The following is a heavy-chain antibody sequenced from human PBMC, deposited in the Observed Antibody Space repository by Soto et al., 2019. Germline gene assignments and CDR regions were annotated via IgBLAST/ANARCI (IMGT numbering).Heavy chain of an antibody. V-gene: IGHV1-8*02. J-gene: IGHJ5*02. D-gene: IGHD5-18*01. Sequence: SXKVSFEASGYTXTNNDVRWVRQATGQGLEWMGWMNPGSCDTGYAQKFQGIVTMTRDISIATAYMELNSLTSEDTAIYYCARMESFGSLNWFDPWGQGTLGTVSA. CDR3: ARMESFGSLNWFDP. CDR1: GYTXTNND. CDR2: MNPGSCDT.